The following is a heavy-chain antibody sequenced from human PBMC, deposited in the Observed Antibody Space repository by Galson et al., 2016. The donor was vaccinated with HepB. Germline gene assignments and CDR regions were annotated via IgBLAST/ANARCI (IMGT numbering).Heavy chain of an antibody. V-gene: IGHV4-4*02. CDR3: TRARRYCSSSSCYLDP. J-gene: IGHJ5*02. Sequence: SETLSLTCTVSGDSVISSNWWNWVRQPPGKGLEWIGEIFHSGGPNYNPSRKSRVTISLDKSNKHISLRLSSVTAADTAVYYCTRARRYCSSSSCYLDPWGQGTLVTVSS. CDR2: IFHSGGP. D-gene: IGHD2-2*01. CDR1: GDSVISSNW.